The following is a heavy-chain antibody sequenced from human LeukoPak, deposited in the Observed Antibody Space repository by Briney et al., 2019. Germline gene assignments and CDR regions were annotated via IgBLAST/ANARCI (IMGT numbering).Heavy chain of an antibody. CDR3: ARGPDYGGPL. Sequence: GGSLRLSCVASGFTFTNYWMHWVRQAPGKGLVWVARMNSDASSTSYADSVKGRFSISRDNAKKALYLQMNSLRAEDTAVYYCARGPDYGGPLRGQGTLVTVSP. D-gene: IGHD4-23*01. J-gene: IGHJ4*02. CDR2: MNSDASST. CDR1: GFTFTNYW. V-gene: IGHV3-74*01.